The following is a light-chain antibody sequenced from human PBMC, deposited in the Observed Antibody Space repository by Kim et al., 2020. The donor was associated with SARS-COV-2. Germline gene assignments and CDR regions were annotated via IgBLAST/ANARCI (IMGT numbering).Light chain of an antibody. J-gene: IGLJ3*02. Sequence: AMGQTVRITSQGDNLRNYYASEYQQEPGQAPVLVIYGRNNRPSGVPDRLSGSDSENTATLTITEAQAEDEADYYCNSRNSSGTSWVFGGGTRLTVL. CDR2: GRN. CDR3: NSRNSSGTSWV. CDR1: NLRNYY. V-gene: IGLV3-19*01.